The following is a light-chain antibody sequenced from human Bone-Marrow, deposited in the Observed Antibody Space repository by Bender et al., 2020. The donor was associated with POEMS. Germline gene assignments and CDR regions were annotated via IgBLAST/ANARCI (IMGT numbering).Light chain of an antibody. Sequence: PPSVSVSPGQTASITCSGDDLGDKYVAWYQQKPGQSPVLVIYQDNKRPSGIPERFSGSNSGNTATLTISGTQAMDEADYYCQAWDTYSVIFGGGTKLTVL. J-gene: IGLJ2*01. CDR1: DLGDKY. V-gene: IGLV3-1*01. CDR3: QAWDTYSVI. CDR2: QDN.